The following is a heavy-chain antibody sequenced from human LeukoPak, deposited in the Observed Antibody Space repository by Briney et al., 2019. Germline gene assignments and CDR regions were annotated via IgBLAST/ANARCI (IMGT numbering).Heavy chain of an antibody. J-gene: IGHJ4*02. CDR2: ISCYNGDT. D-gene: IGHD3-22*01. Sequence: GASVKVSCKASGYTFTHHGISWVRQAPGQGLEWMGWISCYNGDTMHAQNVQGRVTMTTDTSTRTAYIELRSLRSDDTAMYYCARDPSNSSGYHAHFDSWGQGTLVTVSS. CDR3: ARDPSNSSGYHAHFDS. V-gene: IGHV1-18*01. CDR1: GYTFTHHG.